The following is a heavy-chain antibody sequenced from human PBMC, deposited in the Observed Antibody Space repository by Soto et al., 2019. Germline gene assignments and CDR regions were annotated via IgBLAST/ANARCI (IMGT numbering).Heavy chain of an antibody. V-gene: IGHV4-31*03. Sequence: SETLSLTCTVSGGSISSGGFYWGWIRQHPGKGLDWIGYIHKSGTTYYKPSLKSRVSISVDASKNQFSLSLSSVTAADTALYYCASVARDGGGYYGPFDSWGHGTLVTVSP. CDR3: ASVARDGGGYYGPFDS. J-gene: IGHJ4*01. CDR2: IHKSGTT. CDR1: GGSISSGGFY. D-gene: IGHD3-3*01.